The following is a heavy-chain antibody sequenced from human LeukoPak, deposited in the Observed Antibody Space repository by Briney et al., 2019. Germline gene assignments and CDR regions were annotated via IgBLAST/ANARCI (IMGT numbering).Heavy chain of an antibody. D-gene: IGHD4-17*01. V-gene: IGHV4-34*01. J-gene: IGHJ4*02. CDR3: ARADPTVTTAQLDY. CDR1: GGSFSGYY. CDR2: INHSGST. Sequence: SETLSLTCAVYGGSFSGYYWSRIRQPPGKGLEWIGEINHSGSTNYNPSLKSRVTISVGTSKNQFSLKLSSVTAADTAVYYCARADPTVTTAQLDYWGQGTLVTVSS.